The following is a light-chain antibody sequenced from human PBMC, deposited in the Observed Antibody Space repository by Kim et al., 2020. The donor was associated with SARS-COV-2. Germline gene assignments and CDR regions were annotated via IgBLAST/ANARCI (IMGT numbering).Light chain of an antibody. CDR3: QSYDSSNWV. CDR1: SGSIASNY. CDR2: EDN. Sequence: NFMLTQPHSVSESPGKTVTISCPRSSGSIASNYVQWYQQRPGSAPTTVIYEDNQRPSGVPARFSGSIDSSSNSASLTISGLKTEDEADYYCQSYDSSNWVFGGGTQLTVL. J-gene: IGLJ3*02. V-gene: IGLV6-57*04.